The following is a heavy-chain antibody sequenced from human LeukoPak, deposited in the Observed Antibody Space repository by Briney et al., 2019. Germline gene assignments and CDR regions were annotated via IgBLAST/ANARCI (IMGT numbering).Heavy chain of an antibody. CDR1: AFTFTSYA. J-gene: IGHJ4*02. CDR2: ISGSGGST. Sequence: GGSLRLSCAATAFTFTSYAMSWVRQAPGKGLEWVSAISGSGGSTYYADSVKGRFTISRDNSKNTLYLQMNSLRAEDTAVYYCAKYGSRSGSYVVDYWGRETLVSVFS. D-gene: IGHD1-26*01. CDR3: AKYGSRSGSYVVDY. V-gene: IGHV3-23*01.